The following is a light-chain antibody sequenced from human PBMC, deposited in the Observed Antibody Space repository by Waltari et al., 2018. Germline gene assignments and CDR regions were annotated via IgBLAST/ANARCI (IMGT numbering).Light chain of an antibody. Sequence: DVVMTQSPRSLHVTPGQPASISCRSSQSLVHSDGNTYLNWLQQKPGQPPRRLIYQVFYRDSWVPDRFSGSGAVTDFTLKISRVQPEDVGIYYCVQGSHWPPAFGQGTKVEIK. CDR3: VQGSHWPPA. V-gene: IGKV2-30*02. CDR2: QVF. J-gene: IGKJ1*01. CDR1: QSLVHSDGNTY.